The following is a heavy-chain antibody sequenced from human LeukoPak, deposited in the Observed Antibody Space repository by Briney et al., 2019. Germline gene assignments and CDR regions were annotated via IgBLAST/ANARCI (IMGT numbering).Heavy chain of an antibody. D-gene: IGHD4-23*01. Sequence: SETLSLTCTVSGGSVSSDSYYWSWLRQPPGKGLEWIGHIYYSGSTNYKPSLKSRVTISVDTSKNQFSLKVSSVTAADTAVYYCARMVTSTYYFDYWGQGTLATVSS. CDR1: GGSVSSDSYY. CDR2: IYYSGST. CDR3: ARMVTSTYYFDY. V-gene: IGHV4-61*01. J-gene: IGHJ4*02.